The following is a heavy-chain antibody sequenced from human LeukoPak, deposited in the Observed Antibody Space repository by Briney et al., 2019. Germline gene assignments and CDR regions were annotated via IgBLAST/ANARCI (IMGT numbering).Heavy chain of an antibody. D-gene: IGHD3-22*01. Sequence: GGSLRLSCVASGFIFSTFGMHWVRQAPGKGLEWVAFISHDGNDKYYADSVKGRFTISRDNSKNTLYLQMNSLRAEDTAVYYCARSRSGYYEDYWGQGTLVTVSS. V-gene: IGHV3-30*03. CDR1: GFIFSTFG. CDR3: ARSRSGYYEDY. CDR2: ISHDGNDK. J-gene: IGHJ4*02.